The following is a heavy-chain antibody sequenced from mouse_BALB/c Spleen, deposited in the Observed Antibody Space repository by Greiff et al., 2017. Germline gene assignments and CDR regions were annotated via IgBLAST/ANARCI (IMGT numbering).Heavy chain of an antibody. CDR1: GFTFSSYA. CDR2: ISSGGSYT. CDR3: ARHWEYGNYEGAMDY. D-gene: IGHD2-10*02. V-gene: IGHV5-9-3*01. J-gene: IGHJ4*01. Sequence: EVQLQESGGGLVKPGGSLKLSCAASGFTFSSYAMSWVRQTPEKRLEWVATISSGGSYTYYPDSVKGRFTISRDNAKNTLYLQMSSLRSEDTAMYYCARHWEYGNYEGAMDYWGQGTSVTVSS.